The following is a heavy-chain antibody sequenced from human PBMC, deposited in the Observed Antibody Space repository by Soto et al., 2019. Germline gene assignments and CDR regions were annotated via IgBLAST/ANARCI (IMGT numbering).Heavy chain of an antibody. V-gene: IGHV5-10-1*01. Sequence: GESLKISCKASGYSFTTYWITWVRQMPGKGLEWMGRIDPTDSYTNYSPSFQGHVTISVDKSITTAYLQWSSLRASDTGMYYCASLPMIRRVPQRDAYWRPGNLVTASS. D-gene: IGHD3-10*01. CDR2: IDPTDSYT. J-gene: IGHJ4*02. CDR1: GYSFTTYW. CDR3: ASLPMIRRVPQRDAY.